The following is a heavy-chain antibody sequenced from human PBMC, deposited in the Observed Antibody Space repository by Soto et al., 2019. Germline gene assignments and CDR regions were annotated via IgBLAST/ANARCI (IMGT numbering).Heavy chain of an antibody. CDR1: GFTFSSYA. V-gene: IGHV3-30-3*01. Sequence: QVQLVESGGGVVQPGRSLRLSCAASGFTFSSYAMHWVRQAPGKGLEWVAVISYDGSNKYYADSVKGRFTISRDNSKNTLYLQMNSLRAEDTAVYYCARGPGLILYDATFDYWGQGTLVTVSS. CDR3: ARGPGLILYDATFDY. CDR2: ISYDGSNK. D-gene: IGHD2-8*01. J-gene: IGHJ4*02.